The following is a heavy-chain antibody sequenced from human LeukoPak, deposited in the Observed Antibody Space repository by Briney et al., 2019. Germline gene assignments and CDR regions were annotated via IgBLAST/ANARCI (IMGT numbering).Heavy chain of an antibody. V-gene: IGHV4-59*10. D-gene: IGHD4-17*01. CDR2: IYTSEST. Sequence: SETLSLTCAVYGGSFSGYYWSWIRQPPGKGLEWIGRIYTSESTNYNPSLKSRVTISVDKSKNQFSLKLSSVTAADTAVYYCATAESRSPVDYGSSGAFDIWGQGTMVTVSS. CDR1: GGSFSGYY. CDR3: ATAESRSPVDYGSSGAFDI. J-gene: IGHJ3*02.